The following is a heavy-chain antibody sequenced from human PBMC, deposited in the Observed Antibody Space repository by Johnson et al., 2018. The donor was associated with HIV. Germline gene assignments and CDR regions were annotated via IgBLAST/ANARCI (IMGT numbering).Heavy chain of an antibody. CDR3: AGLRAARPRSFDI. D-gene: IGHD6-6*01. J-gene: IGHJ3*02. CDR1: GFTFSSYA. V-gene: IGHV3-NL1*01. CDR2: IYSGGST. Sequence: VQLVESGGGVVQPGRSLRLSCAASGFTFSSYAMHWVRQAPGKGLEWVSVIYSGGSTYYADSMKGRFTISRDNSKNTLYLQMNSLRAEDTAVYYCAGLRAARPRSFDIWGQGTMVTVSS.